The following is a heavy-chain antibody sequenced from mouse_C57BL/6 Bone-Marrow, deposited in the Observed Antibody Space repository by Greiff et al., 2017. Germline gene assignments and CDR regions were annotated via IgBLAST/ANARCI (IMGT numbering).Heavy chain of an antibody. CDR1: GYAFSSYW. CDR3: AISGVFDY. J-gene: IGHJ2*01. V-gene: IGHV1-80*01. D-gene: IGHD6-2*01. CDR2: IYPGDGDT. Sequence: VKLQQSGAELVKPGASVKISCKASGYAFSSYWMNWVKKRPGKGLEWIGQIYPGDGDTNYHGKFKGKATLTADKSSSTAYMQLSSLTSEDSAVYFCAISGVFDYWGQGTTLTGSS.